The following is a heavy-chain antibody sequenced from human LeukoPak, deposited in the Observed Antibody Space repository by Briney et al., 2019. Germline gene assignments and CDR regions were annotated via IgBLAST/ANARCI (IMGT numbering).Heavy chain of an antibody. CDR3: AREYSRFGESTDAFDI. J-gene: IGHJ3*02. D-gene: IGHD3-10*01. CDR2: IIAYNGNT. V-gene: IGHV1-18*01. Sequence: ASAKVSCKASGYTFITYGISWVRPAPGQGLEWMGWIIAYNGNTNYAQKFQSSVTMTTDTSTRTAYMEQWRLRSDDTAVYYCAREYSRFGESTDAFDIWGQGTMVTVSS. CDR1: GYTFITYG.